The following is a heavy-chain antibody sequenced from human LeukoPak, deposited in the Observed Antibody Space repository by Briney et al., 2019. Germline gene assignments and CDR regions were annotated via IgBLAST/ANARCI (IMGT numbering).Heavy chain of an antibody. Sequence: GGSLRLSCAASGFTFSSYAMSWVGKAPGKGLEWVSAISGSGGSTYYADSVKGRFTISRDNSKNTLYLQMNSLRAEDTAVYYCAQTQYCSSTSCRGAFDIWGQGTMVTVSS. V-gene: IGHV3-23*01. CDR1: GFTFSSYA. D-gene: IGHD2-2*01. CDR3: AQTQYCSSTSCRGAFDI. CDR2: ISGSGGST. J-gene: IGHJ3*02.